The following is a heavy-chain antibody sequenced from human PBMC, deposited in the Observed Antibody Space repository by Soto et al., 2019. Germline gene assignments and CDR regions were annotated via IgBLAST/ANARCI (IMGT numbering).Heavy chain of an antibody. D-gene: IGHD3-3*01. V-gene: IGHV4-4*07. CDR3: ARGQRFSDWLDP. CDR1: GGAISGYY. Sequence: PSETLSVTCPVTGGAISGYYWTWIRQSDGEGLEWIGRIYSSGSTNYNPSLKSRVTISLDTSMNYFSLRLSSVTAADTAVYYGARGQRFSDWLDPQGQVPLVAVSP. CDR2: IYSSGST. J-gene: IGHJ5*02.